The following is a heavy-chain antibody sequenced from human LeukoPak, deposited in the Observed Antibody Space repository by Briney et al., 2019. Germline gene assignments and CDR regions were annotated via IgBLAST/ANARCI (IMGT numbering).Heavy chain of an antibody. J-gene: IGHJ5*02. V-gene: IGHV3-74*03. CDR2: IHPDGSIT. CDR3: APQQTYSPYNWFDP. Sequence: PGGSLRLSCVGSGFTISNYWMHWVRQAPGTGLVWVSRIHPDGSITTYADSVKGRFTFSRDNAKNTLYLQMNSLRAEDTAVYYCAPQQTYSPYNWFDPWGQGTLVTVSS. D-gene: IGHD5-12*01. CDR1: GFTISNYW.